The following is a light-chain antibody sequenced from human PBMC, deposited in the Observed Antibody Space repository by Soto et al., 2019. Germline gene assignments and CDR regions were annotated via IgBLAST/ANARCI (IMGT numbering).Light chain of an antibody. Sequence: DSQMTQSPSSLSASVGDTVTITCRASPSIGTYLNWYQQKPGKAPKLLIYSASGLHSGVPSRFSGSGSGAYFTLTSSNLQPEDFATYYCQERAAAFGGGTRVDIK. J-gene: IGKJ4*01. CDR2: SAS. CDR3: QERAAA. CDR1: PSIGTY. V-gene: IGKV1-39*01.